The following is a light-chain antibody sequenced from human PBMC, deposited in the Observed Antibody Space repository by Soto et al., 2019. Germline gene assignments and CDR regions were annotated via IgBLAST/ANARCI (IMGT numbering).Light chain of an antibody. J-gene: IGKJ1*01. V-gene: IGKV3-20*01. CDR3: QQYGGSPRT. CDR1: QSIISNF. CDR2: GAS. Sequence: ESVLTQSPGTLSLAPGEGATLSCRASQSIISNFLAWYQQKRGQAPRLLIHGASNRATVIPDRFSGSGSGTGFTLTITRLEPEDFAVYYCQQYGGSPRTFGQGTKVEV.